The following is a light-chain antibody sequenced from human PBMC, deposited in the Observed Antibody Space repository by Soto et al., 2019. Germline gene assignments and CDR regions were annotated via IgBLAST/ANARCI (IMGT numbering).Light chain of an antibody. CDR3: QQYHNWPPLT. Sequence: EIVMTQSPATLSLSPGERATLSCRASQSVCSNFAWYQQKPGQAPRLLIYGPSTRVTGIPARFSGSGSGTEFTLTISSLQSEDFAVYSCQQYHNWPPLTFGRGTKVEIK. J-gene: IGKJ4*01. CDR1: QSVCSN. V-gene: IGKV3-15*01. CDR2: GPS.